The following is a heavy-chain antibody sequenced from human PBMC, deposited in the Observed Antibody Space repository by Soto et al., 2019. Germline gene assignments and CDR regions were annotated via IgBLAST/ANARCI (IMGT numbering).Heavy chain of an antibody. D-gene: IGHD2-2*01. CDR2: INPNSGGT. Sequence: ASVKVSCKASGYTFTGYYMHWVRQAPGQGLEWMGWINPNSGGTNYAQKFQGWVTMTRDTSISTAYMELSRLRSDDTAVYYCARVLGYCSSTSCPVGYWGQGTLVTVSS. CDR1: GYTFTGYY. J-gene: IGHJ4*02. CDR3: ARVLGYCSSTSCPVGY. V-gene: IGHV1-2*04.